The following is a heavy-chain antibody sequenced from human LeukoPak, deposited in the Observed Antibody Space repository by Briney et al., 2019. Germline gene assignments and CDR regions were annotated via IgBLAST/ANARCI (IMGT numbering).Heavy chain of an antibody. CDR3: ARGGYCTGGVCYLDY. V-gene: IGHV4-59*08. CDR2: VFSSGST. J-gene: IGHJ4*02. D-gene: IGHD2-8*02. Sequence: SETLSLTCTVSGDSISNHYWNWIRQPPGKGLEWIGYVFSSGSTDYNPSLKSRVTISLDTSRNLFSLSLTSVTAADTAVYYCARGGYCTGGVCYLDYWGQGTLVTVS. CDR1: GDSISNHY.